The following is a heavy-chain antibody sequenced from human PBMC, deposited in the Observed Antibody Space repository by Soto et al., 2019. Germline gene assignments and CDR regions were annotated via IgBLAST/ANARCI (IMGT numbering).Heavy chain of an antibody. CDR3: ARDRGEKYSSSSPAFDI. CDR2: ISAYNGNT. V-gene: IGHV1-18*01. CDR1: GYTFTSYG. J-gene: IGHJ3*02. D-gene: IGHD6-6*01. Sequence: ASVKVSCKASGYTFTSYGISWVRQAPGQGLEWMGWISAYNGNTNYAQKLQGGVTMTTDTSTSTAYMELRSLRSDDTAVYYCARDRGEKYSSSSPAFDIWGQGTMVTVSS.